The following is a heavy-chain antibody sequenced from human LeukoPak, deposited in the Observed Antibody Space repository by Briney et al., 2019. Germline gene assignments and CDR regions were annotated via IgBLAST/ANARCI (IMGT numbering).Heavy chain of an antibody. V-gene: IGHV4-39*07. CDR3: ARDIVVVVAAVNYFDY. Sequence: SETLSLTCTVSGGSISSSSYYWGWIRQPPGKGLEWIGSIYYSGSTYYNPSLKSRVTISVDTSKNQFSLKLSSVTAADTAVYYCARDIVVVVAAVNYFDYWGQGTLVTVSS. J-gene: IGHJ4*02. D-gene: IGHD2-15*01. CDR1: GGSISSSSYY. CDR2: IYYSGST.